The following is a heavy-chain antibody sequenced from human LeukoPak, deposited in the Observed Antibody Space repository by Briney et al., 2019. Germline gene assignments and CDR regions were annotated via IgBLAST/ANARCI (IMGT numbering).Heavy chain of an antibody. J-gene: IGHJ4*02. CDR2: IKQDGREK. V-gene: IGHV3-7*01. D-gene: IGHD2-2*01. Sequence: GGSLRLSCAASGFTFSSYWMSWVRQAPGKGLEWVANIKQDGREKYYVDSVKGRFTISRDNAKNSLYLQMNSLRAEDTAVYYCARRGYCSSTSCRVFDYWGQGTLVTVSS. CDR1: GFTFSSYW. CDR3: ARRGYCSSTSCRVFDY.